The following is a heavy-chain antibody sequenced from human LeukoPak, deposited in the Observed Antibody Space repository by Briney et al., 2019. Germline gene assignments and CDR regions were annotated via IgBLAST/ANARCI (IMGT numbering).Heavy chain of an antibody. CDR1: GASFSSSTYY. J-gene: IGHJ5*02. CDR3: ARSGLLWFGELYPFDP. V-gene: IGHV4-39*01. Sequence: SETLSLTCTVSGASFSSSTYYWGWIRQPPGKGLEWIGSIYYSGSTYYNPSLKSRVTISVDTSKNQFSLKLSSVTAADTAVYYCARSGLLWFGELYPFDPWGQGTLVTVSS. CDR2: IYYSGST. D-gene: IGHD3-10*01.